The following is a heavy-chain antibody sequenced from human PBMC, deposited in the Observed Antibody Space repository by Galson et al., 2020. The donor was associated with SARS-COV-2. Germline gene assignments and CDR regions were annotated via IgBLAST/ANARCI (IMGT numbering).Heavy chain of an antibody. CDR1: GGTFSSYA. J-gene: IGHJ4*02. CDR3: ARDNFQGSGSFNLDY. D-gene: IGHD3-10*01. Sequence: LVKVSCKASGGTFSSYAISWVRQAPGQGLEWMGGIIPIFGTANYAQKFQGRVTITADESTSTAYMELSSLRSEDTAVYYCARDNFQGSGSFNLDYWGQGTLVTVSS. CDR2: IIPIFGTA. V-gene: IGHV1-69*13.